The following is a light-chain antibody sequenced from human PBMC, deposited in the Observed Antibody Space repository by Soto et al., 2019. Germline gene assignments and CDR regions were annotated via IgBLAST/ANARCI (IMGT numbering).Light chain of an antibody. CDR1: SSDVGGYNY. Sequence: QSALTQPASVSGSPGQSITISCTGTSSDVGGYNYVSWYQQHPGKVPKLMIFEVSNRPSGVSNRFSGSKSGNTASLTISVLQPEDEADYYCSSYTSTSTVVIGGGTKLTVL. CDR2: EVS. CDR3: SSYTSTSTVV. V-gene: IGLV2-14*01. J-gene: IGLJ2*01.